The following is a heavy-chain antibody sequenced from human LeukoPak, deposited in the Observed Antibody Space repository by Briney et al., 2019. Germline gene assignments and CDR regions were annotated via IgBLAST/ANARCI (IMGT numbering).Heavy chain of an antibody. CDR2: INHSGST. CDR1: GGSFSGYY. D-gene: IGHD3-10*01. CDR3: ARGRYYYGSGSYFDY. Sequence: SETLSLTCAVYGGSFSGYYWSWIRQPPGKGLEGIGEINHSGSTNYNPSLKSRVTISVDTSKNQFSLKLSSVTAADTAVYYCARGRYYYGSGSYFDYWDQGTLVTVSS. V-gene: IGHV4-34*01. J-gene: IGHJ4*02.